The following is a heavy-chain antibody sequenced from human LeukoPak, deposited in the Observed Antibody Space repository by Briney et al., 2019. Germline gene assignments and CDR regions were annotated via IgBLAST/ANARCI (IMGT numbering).Heavy chain of an antibody. CDR2: ISPSGDRT. CDR3: ARDNSVGDYAWWFDP. V-gene: IGHV1-46*01. J-gene: IGHJ5*02. Sequence: VASVKISCKASGYSFINHYMHWVRQAPGQGLEWLGLISPSGDRTWYAQKFQGKFTMTRDMSTSADYMELSSLRSEDTAVYYCARDNSVGDYAWWFDPWGQGTLVTVSS. CDR1: GYSFINHY. D-gene: IGHD1-26*01.